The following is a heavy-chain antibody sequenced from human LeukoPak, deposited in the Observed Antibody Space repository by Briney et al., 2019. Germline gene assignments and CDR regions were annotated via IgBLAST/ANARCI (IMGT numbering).Heavy chain of an antibody. CDR3: ARELVGYCSGGSCYSMFDP. CDR1: GFTFTSYW. Sequence: GGSLRLSCVASGFTFTSYWMTWVRQAPEKGLEWVANIEKDGSEKYYYVDSVKGRFTIPRDNAKNSLYLQMNSLRAEDTAVYYCARELVGYCSGGSCYSMFDPWGQGTLVTVSS. V-gene: IGHV3-7*01. CDR2: IEKDGSEK. D-gene: IGHD2-15*01. J-gene: IGHJ5*02.